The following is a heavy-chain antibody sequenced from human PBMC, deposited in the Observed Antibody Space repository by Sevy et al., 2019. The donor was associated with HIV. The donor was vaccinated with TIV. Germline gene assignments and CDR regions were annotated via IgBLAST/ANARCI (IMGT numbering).Heavy chain of an antibody. J-gene: IGHJ5*02. CDR3: ARQQYYYDSSGYYKGYNWFDP. CDR2: IYYSGST. V-gene: IGHV4-30-4*01. D-gene: IGHD3-22*01. Sequence: SETLSLTCTVSGGSISSGDYYWSWIRQPPGKGLEWIGYIYYSGSTYYNPSLKSRVTISVDTSKNQFSLKLGSVTAADTAVYYCARQQYYYDSSGYYKGYNWFDPWGQGTLVTVSS. CDR1: GGSISSGDYY.